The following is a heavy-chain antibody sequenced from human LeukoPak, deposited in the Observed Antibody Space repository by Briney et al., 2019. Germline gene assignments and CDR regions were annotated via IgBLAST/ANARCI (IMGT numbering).Heavy chain of an antibody. Sequence: GESLKISCKGSGYSFTSYWIGWVRQMPGKGLEWMGLIYPGDSDTRYSPSFQGQVTISADKSISTAYLQWSSLKASDTAMYYCARQGYCSSTSCYSNWFDPWGQGTLVTVSS. J-gene: IGHJ5*02. V-gene: IGHV5-51*01. D-gene: IGHD2-2*01. CDR2: IYPGDSDT. CDR1: GYSFTSYW. CDR3: ARQGYCSSTSCYSNWFDP.